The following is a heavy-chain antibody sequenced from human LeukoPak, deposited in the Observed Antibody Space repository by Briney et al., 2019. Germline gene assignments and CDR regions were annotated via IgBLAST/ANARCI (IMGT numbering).Heavy chain of an antibody. CDR2: IYYSGST. CDR3: ARVISDSSGYYYYYFDY. Sequence: SETLSLTCTVSGGSISSGGYYWSWIRQHPGKGLEWIGYIYYSGSTYYNPSLKSRVTISVDTSKNQFSLKLSSVTAADTAVYYCARVISDSSGYYYYYFDYWGQGTLVTVSS. V-gene: IGHV4-31*03. CDR1: GGSISSGGYY. J-gene: IGHJ4*02. D-gene: IGHD3-22*01.